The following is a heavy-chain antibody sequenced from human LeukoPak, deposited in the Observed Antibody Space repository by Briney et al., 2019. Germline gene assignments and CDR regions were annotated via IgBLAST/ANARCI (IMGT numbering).Heavy chain of an antibody. D-gene: IGHD3-3*01. CDR1: GGSFSGYY. CDR3: ARVTFWSGYYKSPRPLYYFDY. V-gene: IGHV4-34*01. J-gene: IGHJ4*02. CDR2: INHSGST. Sequence: SETLSLTCAVYGGSFSGYYWRWIRQPPGKGLEWIGEINHSGSTNNNPSLKSRVTISVDTSKNQFSLKLSSVTAADTAVYYCARVTFWSGYYKSPRPLYYFDYWGQGTLVTVSS.